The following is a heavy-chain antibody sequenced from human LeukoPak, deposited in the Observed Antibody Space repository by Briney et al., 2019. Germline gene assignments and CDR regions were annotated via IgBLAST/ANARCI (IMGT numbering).Heavy chain of an antibody. V-gene: IGHV1-8*03. D-gene: IGHD6-19*01. CDR3: AGWGIAVTGNAFDI. Sequence: ASETLSCKASGYTFTSYDINYVRHATGQPLERMGWRNPNSGNTGYAQKFQGRVTITRNTSISTAYMELSSLRSEDTAVYYCAGWGIAVTGNAFDIWGQGTMVTVSS. CDR1: GYTFTSYD. J-gene: IGHJ3*02. CDR2: RNPNSGNT.